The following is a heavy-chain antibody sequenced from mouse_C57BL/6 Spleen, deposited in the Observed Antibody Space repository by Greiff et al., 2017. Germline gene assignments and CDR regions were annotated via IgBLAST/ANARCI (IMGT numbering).Heavy chain of an antibody. J-gene: IGHJ1*03. D-gene: IGHD2-5*01. CDR1: GYTFTSYG. CDR3: ARSDYSIDWYFDV. Sequence: VMLVESGAELARPGASVKLSCKASGYTFTSYGISWVKQRTGQGLEWIGEIYPRSGNTYYNEKFKGKATLTADKSSSTAYMELRSLTSEDSAVYFCARSDYSIDWYFDVWGTGTTVTVSS. V-gene: IGHV1-81*01. CDR2: IYPRSGNT.